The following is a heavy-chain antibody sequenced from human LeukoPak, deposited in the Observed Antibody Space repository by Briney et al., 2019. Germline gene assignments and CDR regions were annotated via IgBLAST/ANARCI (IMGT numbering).Heavy chain of an antibody. CDR3: ARTLSSGWYPFDY. D-gene: IGHD6-19*01. V-gene: IGHV4-39*01. CDR2: IYYSGST. Sequence: SETLSLTCTVSGGSISGSSYYWGWIRQPPGKGLEWIGSIYYSGSTYYNPSLKSRVTISVDTSKNQFSLKLSSVTAADTAVYYCARTLSSGWYPFDYWGQGTLVTVSS. J-gene: IGHJ4*02. CDR1: GGSISGSSYY.